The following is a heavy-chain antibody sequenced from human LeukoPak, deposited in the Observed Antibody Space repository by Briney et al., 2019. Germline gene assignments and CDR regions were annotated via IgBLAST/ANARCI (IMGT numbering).Heavy chain of an antibody. D-gene: IGHD4-11*01. CDR2: IYTSGST. Sequence: PSETLSLTCTVSGGSISSGSYYWSWIRQPAGKGLEWIGRIYTSGSTNYNPSLKSRVTISVDTSKNQFSLKLSSVTAADTAVYYCASHSRLQGLRPWGQGTLVTVSS. J-gene: IGHJ5*02. V-gene: IGHV4-61*02. CDR3: ASHSRLQGLRP. CDR1: GGSISSGSYY.